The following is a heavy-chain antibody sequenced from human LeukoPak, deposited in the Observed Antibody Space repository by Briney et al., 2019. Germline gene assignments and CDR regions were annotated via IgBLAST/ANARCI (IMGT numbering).Heavy chain of an antibody. CDR2: ISYDGSNK. D-gene: IGHD5-12*01. Sequence: GGSLRLSCAASGFTFNSYAIHWVRQAPGKGLEWVAVISYDGSNKYYAESVKGRFTISRDNSKNTLYLQLNSLRPDDTAVYYCARDQLAYSGYDTLFDYWGQGTLVTVSA. J-gene: IGHJ4*02. CDR3: ARDQLAYSGYDTLFDY. CDR1: GFTFNSYA. V-gene: IGHV3-30*04.